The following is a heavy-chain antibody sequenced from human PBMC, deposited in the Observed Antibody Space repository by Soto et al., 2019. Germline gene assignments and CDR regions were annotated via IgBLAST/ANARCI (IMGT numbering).Heavy chain of an antibody. CDR3: TTQGFGGLHGLVDV. D-gene: IGHD3-10*01. CDR1: Y. CDR2: ISNIGFT. J-gene: IGHJ6*02. Sequence: YGSWSRLSPGKGLEWIGYISNIGFTRYNPSLKSRVSISVDTSKNQFSLKLTSVTAADTAVYYCTTQGFGGLHGLVDVWGQGTTVTVS. V-gene: IGHV4-59*08.